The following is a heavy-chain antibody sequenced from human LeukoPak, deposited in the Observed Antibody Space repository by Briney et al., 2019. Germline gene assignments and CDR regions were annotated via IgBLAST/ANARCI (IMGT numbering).Heavy chain of an antibody. D-gene: IGHD3-22*01. J-gene: IGHJ4*02. Sequence: GGSLRLSCAASGFTFRTYGMNWVRQAPGKGLEWVSAITDDGSSTYYTESVKGRFTISRDNSKNTLYLQMNSLRAEDTAVYYCAKFPKFYYEGYWGQGTLVTVSS. CDR3: AKFPKFYYEGY. V-gene: IGHV3-23*01. CDR1: GFTFRTYG. CDR2: ITDDGSST.